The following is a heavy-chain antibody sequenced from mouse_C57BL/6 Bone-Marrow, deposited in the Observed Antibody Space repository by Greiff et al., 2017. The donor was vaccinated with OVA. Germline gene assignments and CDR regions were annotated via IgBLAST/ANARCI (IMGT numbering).Heavy chain of an antibody. Sequence: QVQLQQPGAELVQPGASVKLSCKASGYTFTSYWMHWVKQRPGQGLEWIGMIHPNSGSTNYNEKFKSKATLTVDKSSSTAYMQLSRLTSEDSGVYYCARGGRGAPGFAYWGQGTLVTVSA. D-gene: IGHD3-3*01. CDR3: ARGGRGAPGFAY. V-gene: IGHV1-64*01. CDR2: IHPNSGST. J-gene: IGHJ3*01. CDR1: GYTFTSYW.